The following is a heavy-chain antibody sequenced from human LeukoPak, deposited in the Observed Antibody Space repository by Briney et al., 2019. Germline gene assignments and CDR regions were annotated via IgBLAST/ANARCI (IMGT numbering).Heavy chain of an antibody. J-gene: IGHJ4*02. Sequence: GGSLRLSCAASGFTFDDYAMHWVRQAPGKGLEWVSLISWDGDNSYYADSVKGRFTISRDNNKKSLYLQMNSLRAEDTALYYCAKGRSGGYSYGSDYWGQGTLVTVPS. V-gene: IGHV3-43D*03. CDR1: GFTFDDYA. CDR2: ISWDGDNS. D-gene: IGHD5-18*01. CDR3: AKGRSGGYSYGSDY.